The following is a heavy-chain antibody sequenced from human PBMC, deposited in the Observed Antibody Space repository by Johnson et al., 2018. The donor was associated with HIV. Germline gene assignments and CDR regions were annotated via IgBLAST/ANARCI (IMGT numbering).Heavy chain of an antibody. CDR2: IRYDGSNK. CDR3: ARVTHIQLWANDAFDI. CDR1: GFTFSSYA. J-gene: IGHJ3*02. Sequence: QMLLVESGGGVVQPGGSLRLSCAASGFTFSSYAMHWVRQAPGKGLEWVAYIRYDGSNKYYADSVKGRFTISRDNSKNTLYLQMNSLRAEDTAVYYCARVTHIQLWANDAFDIWGQGTMVTVSS. D-gene: IGHD5-18*01. V-gene: IGHV3-30-3*01.